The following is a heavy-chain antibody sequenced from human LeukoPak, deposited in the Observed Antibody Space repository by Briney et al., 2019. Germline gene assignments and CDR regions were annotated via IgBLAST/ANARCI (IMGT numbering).Heavy chain of an antibody. Sequence: PGGSLRLSCAVSGFTFSTKSMNWVRQAPGKGLEWVSYITDDSGTTYYADSVKGRFTISRDNAKNSLYLQMNSLRAEDTAVYYCASPPEDSSGHGGDYFDYWGQGTLVTVSS. CDR1: GFTFSTKS. J-gene: IGHJ4*02. D-gene: IGHD3-22*01. CDR2: ITDDSGTT. V-gene: IGHV3-48*01. CDR3: ASPPEDSSGHGGDYFDY.